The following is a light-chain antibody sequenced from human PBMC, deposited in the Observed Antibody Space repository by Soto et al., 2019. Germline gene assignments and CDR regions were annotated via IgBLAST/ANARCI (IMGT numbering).Light chain of an antibody. Sequence: DIVMTQSPDSLAVSLGERATFNCKSSQSVLYSPNNKNYLAWYQQKPGQPPKLLIYWASTRESGVPDRFSGSGSGTDFTLTISSLQAGDVAVYYCQQYYSTPWTFGQGTKVEI. V-gene: IGKV4-1*01. CDR2: WAS. J-gene: IGKJ1*01. CDR3: QQYYSTPWT. CDR1: QSVLYSPNNKNY.